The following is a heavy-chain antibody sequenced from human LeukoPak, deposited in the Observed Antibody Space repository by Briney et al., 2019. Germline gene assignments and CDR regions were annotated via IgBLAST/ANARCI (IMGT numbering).Heavy chain of an antibody. D-gene: IGHD4-17*01. J-gene: IGHJ3*02. CDR2: INPHSGGT. CDR1: GYTFTGYY. CDR3: AREFLDYGQAFDI. V-gene: IGHV1-2*02. Sequence: ASVKVSFKASGYTFTGYYMHWVRQAPGQGLEWMGWINPHSGGTNYAQKFQGRVTMTRDTSISTAYMELSRLRSDDTAVYYCAREFLDYGQAFDIWGQGTMVTASS.